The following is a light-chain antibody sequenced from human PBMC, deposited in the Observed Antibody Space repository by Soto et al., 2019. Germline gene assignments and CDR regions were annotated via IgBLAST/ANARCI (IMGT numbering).Light chain of an antibody. CDR3: QHYSTYPRT. J-gene: IGKJ1*01. CDR2: EAS. V-gene: IGKV1-5*03. Sequence: DIQMTQSPFTLSASLGDRVTIXXRASQSISSWLAGYQHKPGKAPKVXIDEASSLEGGGPSRFSGSGSGTEFTPTSSSLQPDDFATYYCQHYSTYPRTFGQGTKVETK. CDR1: QSISSW.